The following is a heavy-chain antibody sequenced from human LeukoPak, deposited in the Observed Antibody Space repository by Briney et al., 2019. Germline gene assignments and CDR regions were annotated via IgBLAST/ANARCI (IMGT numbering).Heavy chain of an antibody. CDR3: ANERRANYGSVPFYYYYGMDV. Sequence: GGSLRLSCAASGFTFSSYGMQWVRQAPGKGLEWVAVISYDGSKKYYADSVKGRFTISRDNSKNTLYLQMNSLRAEDTAVYYCANERRANYGSVPFYYYYGMDVWGQGTTVTVSS. D-gene: IGHD3-10*01. CDR1: GFTFSSYG. V-gene: IGHV3-30*18. J-gene: IGHJ6*02. CDR2: ISYDGSKK.